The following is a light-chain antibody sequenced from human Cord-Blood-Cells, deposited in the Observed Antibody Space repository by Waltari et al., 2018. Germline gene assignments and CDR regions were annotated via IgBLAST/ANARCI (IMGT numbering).Light chain of an antibody. J-gene: IGKJ3*01. CDR2: DAS. V-gene: IGKV1-33*01. Sequence: DIQMTQSPSSLSASVGDRVTITCQASQDISNYLNWYQQKPGKAPKLLIYDASNLETGVAARFSGSGAGTDFTFTISSLQPEDIATYYCQQDDNLPFTFGPGTKVDIK. CDR1: QDISNY. CDR3: QQDDNLPFT.